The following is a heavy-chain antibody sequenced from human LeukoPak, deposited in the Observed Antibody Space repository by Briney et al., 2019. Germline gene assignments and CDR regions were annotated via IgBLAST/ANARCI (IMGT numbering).Heavy chain of an antibody. Sequence: PSQTLSLTCTVSVYSISSGYYWSWIRQPPGKGLEWIGEINHSGSTNYNPSLKSRVTISVDTSKNQFSLKLSSVTAADTAVYYCARAKHITMVRGVNSFFDYWGQGTLVTVSS. D-gene: IGHD3-10*01. CDR3: ARAKHITMVRGVNSFFDY. J-gene: IGHJ4*02. CDR1: VYSISSGYY. V-gene: IGHV4-34*01. CDR2: INHSGST.